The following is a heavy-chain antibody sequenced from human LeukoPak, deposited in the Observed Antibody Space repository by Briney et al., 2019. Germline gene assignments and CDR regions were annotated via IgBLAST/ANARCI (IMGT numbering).Heavy chain of an antibody. D-gene: IGHD3-16*01. CDR3: ARADYDSRIQH. V-gene: IGHV4-61*02. Sequence: PSQTLSLTCTVSGGSISSGSYYWSWIRQPAGKGLDWIGRVYTSGSTNYNPSLKSRVTISVDTSKNQFSLKLSSVTAADTAVYYCARADYDSRIQHWGQGTLVTVSS. J-gene: IGHJ1*01. CDR1: GGSISSGSYY. CDR2: VYTSGST.